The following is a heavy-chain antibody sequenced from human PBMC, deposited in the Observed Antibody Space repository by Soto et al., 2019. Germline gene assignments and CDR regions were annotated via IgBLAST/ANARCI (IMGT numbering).Heavy chain of an antibody. CDR1: GFTFRNYY. V-gene: IGHV3-7*01. J-gene: IGHJ1*01. D-gene: IGHD2-8*01. CDR2: IKSDGTEK. CDR3: ARDYSNGYFQH. Sequence: GGSLRLSCAASGFTFRNYYMNWVRQAPGKGLEWVAKIKSDGTEKYYVDSVKGRFTISRDNSKNTLYLQMNSLRAEDTAVYYCARDYSNGYFQHWGQGTLVTVSS.